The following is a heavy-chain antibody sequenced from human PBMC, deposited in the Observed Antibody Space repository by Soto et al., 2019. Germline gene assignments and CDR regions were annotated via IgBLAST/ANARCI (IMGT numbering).Heavy chain of an antibody. Sequence: SETLSLTCTVSGGSISSYYWSWIRQPPGKGLEWIGYIYYSGSTNYNPSLKSRVTISVDTSKNQFSLKLSSVTAADTAVYYCARDYSYGFVYWGQGTLVTVSS. J-gene: IGHJ4*02. D-gene: IGHD5-18*01. CDR1: GGSISSYY. V-gene: IGHV4-59*01. CDR2: IYYSGST. CDR3: ARDYSYGFVY.